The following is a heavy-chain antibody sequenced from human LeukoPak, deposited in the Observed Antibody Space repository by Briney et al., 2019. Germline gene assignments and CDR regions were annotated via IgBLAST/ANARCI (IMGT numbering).Heavy chain of an antibody. CDR1: GFTFSSYS. CDR2: ISGDTSTI. D-gene: IGHD6-13*01. CDR3: ARGTAAAGLGY. V-gene: IGHV3-48*04. J-gene: IGHJ4*02. Sequence: GGSLRLSCAASGFTFSSYSMNWVRQAPGKGLEGVSYISGDTSTIYYADSVKGRFTTSSDNPKNSLYLQMNSLRAEDTAVYYCARGTAAAGLGYWGQGTLVTVSS.